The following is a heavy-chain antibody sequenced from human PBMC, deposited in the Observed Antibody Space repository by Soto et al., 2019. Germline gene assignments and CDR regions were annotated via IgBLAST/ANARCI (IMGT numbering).Heavy chain of an antibody. Sequence: SETLSLACSVSGGSISSTPYYWGWIRQPPGEGLEWLGTIYYSGTTSYNPSLKSRVIISVDTSNNQFFLKLRSVTAADTAVYYCARHRQYYDTSGYQQRYFDYWGQGTQVTVSS. J-gene: IGHJ4*02. V-gene: IGHV4-39*01. D-gene: IGHD3-22*01. CDR3: ARHRQYYDTSGYQQRYFDY. CDR2: IYYSGTT. CDR1: GGSISSTPYY.